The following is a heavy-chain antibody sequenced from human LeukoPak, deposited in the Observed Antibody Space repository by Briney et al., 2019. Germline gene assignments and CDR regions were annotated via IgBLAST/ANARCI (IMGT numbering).Heavy chain of an antibody. V-gene: IGHV4-59*12. J-gene: IGHJ4*02. Sequence: PSETLSLTCTVSGGSISSYYWSWIRQPPGKGLEWIGYIYYSGSTNYNPSLKSRVTISVDTSKNQFSLKLSSVTAADTAVYYCARTSGVVGIPGEGDYWGQGTLVTVSS. D-gene: IGHD3-16*01. CDR1: GGSISSYY. CDR2: IYYSGST. CDR3: ARTSGVVGIPGEGDY.